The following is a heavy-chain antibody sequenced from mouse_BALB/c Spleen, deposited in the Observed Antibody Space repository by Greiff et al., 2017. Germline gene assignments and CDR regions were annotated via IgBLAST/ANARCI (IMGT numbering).Heavy chain of an antibody. CDR1: GFNIKDYY. CDR2: IDPENGDT. CDR3: NAGGYFDY. V-gene: IGHV14-4*02. Sequence: EVKLQESGAELVRSGASVKLSCTASGFNIKDYYMHWVKQRPEQGLEWIGWIDPENGDTEYAPKFQGKATMTADTSSNTAYLQLSSLTSEDTAVYYCNAGGYFDYWGQGTTLTVSS. J-gene: IGHJ2*01.